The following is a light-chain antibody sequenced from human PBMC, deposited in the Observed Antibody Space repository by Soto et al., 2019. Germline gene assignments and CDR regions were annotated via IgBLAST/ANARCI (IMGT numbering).Light chain of an antibody. CDR2: AAS. CDR3: QQSYNSPQT. CDR1: QNINNY. V-gene: IGKV1-39*01. J-gene: IGKJ1*01. Sequence: DIQMTQSPSSLSASVGDRVTITCRASQNINNYLNWYQQKPGKAPKLMIYAASTLQRGVPSRFSGSGSGTEFTLTISSLQPEDFATYYCQQSYNSPQTFGQGTKVDIK.